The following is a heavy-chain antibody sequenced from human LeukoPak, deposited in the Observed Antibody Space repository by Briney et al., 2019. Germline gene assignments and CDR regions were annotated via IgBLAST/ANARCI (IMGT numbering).Heavy chain of an antibody. CDR1: GFTFSSYA. CDR2: ISYDGSNK. Sequence: GGSLRLSCAASGFTFSSYAMHWVRQAPGKGLEWVAVISYDGSNKYYADSVKGRFTISRDNSKNTLYLHMNSLRAEDTAVYYCARMYTLRYFDWLDQGFDYWGQGTLVTVSS. D-gene: IGHD3-9*01. J-gene: IGHJ4*02. V-gene: IGHV3-30*14. CDR3: ARMYTLRYFDWLDQGFDY.